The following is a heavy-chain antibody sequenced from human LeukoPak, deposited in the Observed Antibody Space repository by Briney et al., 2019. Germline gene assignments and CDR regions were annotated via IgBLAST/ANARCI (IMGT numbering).Heavy chain of an antibody. CDR1: GGSISSYY. CDR3: ARGATVDWWFDP. CDR2: IYTSGSN. Sequence: SETLSLTCTVSGGSISSYYWSWIRQPAGKGLEWIGRIYTSGSNNYNPSLKSRVTISVRPSQKQLSLKLSSVTAADTAVYYCARGATVDWWFDPWGQGALVTVSS. D-gene: IGHD4-11*01. J-gene: IGHJ5*02. V-gene: IGHV4-4*07.